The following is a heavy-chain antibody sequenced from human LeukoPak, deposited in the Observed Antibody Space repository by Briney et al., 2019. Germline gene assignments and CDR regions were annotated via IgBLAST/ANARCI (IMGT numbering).Heavy chain of an antibody. Sequence: PSETLSLTCTVSGGSLSSGDYYWSWIRQPPGKGLEWLGYIYYSGSTYYNPSLKSRVTISVDTSKNQFSLKLSSVTAADTAVYYCARGVMGDRNDYFDYWGQGTLVTVSS. J-gene: IGHJ4*02. CDR2: IYYSGST. V-gene: IGHV4-30-4*08. CDR1: GGSLSSGDYY. D-gene: IGHD3-16*01. CDR3: ARGVMGDRNDYFDY.